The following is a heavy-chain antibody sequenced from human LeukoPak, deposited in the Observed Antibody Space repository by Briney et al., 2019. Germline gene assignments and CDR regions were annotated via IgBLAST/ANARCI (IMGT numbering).Heavy chain of an antibody. Sequence: SETLSLTCALSGYSISSGYNWGWIRQSPGKGLEWIGNIYHSGSTYYNPSLKSRVTISVDTSKNQFSLKLSSVTAADTAVYYCARGNSYGYSDALDIWGQGTMVTVSS. CDR3: ARGNSYGYSDALDI. CDR2: IYHSGST. D-gene: IGHD5-18*01. CDR1: GYSISSGYN. V-gene: IGHV4-38-2*01. J-gene: IGHJ3*02.